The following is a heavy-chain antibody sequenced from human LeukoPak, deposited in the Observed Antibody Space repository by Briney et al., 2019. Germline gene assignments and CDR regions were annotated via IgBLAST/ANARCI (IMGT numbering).Heavy chain of an antibody. J-gene: IGHJ4*02. V-gene: IGHV4-4*07. D-gene: IGHD1-26*01. CDR2: IYTSGST. CDR1: GGSISSYY. CDR3: ARDREVGATGYYFDY. Sequence: SETLSLTCTVSGGSISSYYWSWLRQPAGKGLEWIGRIYTSGSTNYNPSLKSRVTMSVDTSKNQFSLRLSSVTAADTAVYYCARDREVGATGYYFDYWGQGTLVTVSS.